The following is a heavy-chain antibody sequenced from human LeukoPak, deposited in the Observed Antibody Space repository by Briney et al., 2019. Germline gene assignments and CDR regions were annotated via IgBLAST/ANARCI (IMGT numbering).Heavy chain of an antibody. D-gene: IGHD3-9*01. V-gene: IGHV3-11*06. CDR1: GFTFSVYY. CDR2: ISSSSSYI. Sequence: GGSLRLSCAASGFTFSVYYMSWIRQPPGGGRGWDSYISSSSSYITSAASVKAGFTIPKETAKNSLYLKITSRRAEDTPVYYCGRDRYILTGYYYVDYWGQGTLVTV. CDR3: GRDRYILTGYYYVDY. J-gene: IGHJ4*02.